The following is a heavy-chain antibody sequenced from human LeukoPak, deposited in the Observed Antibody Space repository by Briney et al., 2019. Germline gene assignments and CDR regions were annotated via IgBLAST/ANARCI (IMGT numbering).Heavy chain of an antibody. CDR2: IYTSGST. V-gene: IGHV4-4*07. J-gene: IGHJ4*02. CDR1: GGSISSYY. CDR3: ARHRTAVAEVGRYYFDY. D-gene: IGHD6-19*01. Sequence: PSETLSLTCTVSGGSISSYYWSWIRQPAGKGLEWIGRIYTSGSTNYNPSLKSRVTISVDTSKNQFSLKLSSVTAADTAVYYCARHRTAVAEVGRYYFDYWGQGTLVTVSS.